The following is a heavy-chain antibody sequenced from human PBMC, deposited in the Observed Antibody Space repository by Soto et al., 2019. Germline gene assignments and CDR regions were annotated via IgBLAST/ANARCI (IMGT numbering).Heavy chain of an antibody. V-gene: IGHV4-30-4*01. J-gene: IGHJ3*02. D-gene: IGHD3-22*01. CDR1: GGSISSGDYY. CDR2: IYYSGST. CDR3: ARDSLNDDDSRGDYCDAFDI. Sequence: SETLSLTCTVSGGSISSGDYYWSWIRQPPGKGLEWIGYIYYSGSTYYNPSLKSRVTISVDTSKNQFSLKLSSVTAADTAVYYGARDSLNDDDSRGDYCDAFDIWGQGTRVTVSS.